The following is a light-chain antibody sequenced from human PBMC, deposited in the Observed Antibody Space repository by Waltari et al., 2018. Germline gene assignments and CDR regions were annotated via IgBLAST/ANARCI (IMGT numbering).Light chain of an antibody. Sequence: SYELTQPPSVSVSPGQTVSITCSGGKLGDKYASWYQQRPGQSPVLVIYQDIKRPSGIPDRFSGSNSGNTATLTISGTQAMDEADYYCQAWDSSTVVFGAGTRLTVL. CDR2: QDI. CDR3: QAWDSSTVV. V-gene: IGLV3-1*01. J-gene: IGLJ2*01. CDR1: KLGDKY.